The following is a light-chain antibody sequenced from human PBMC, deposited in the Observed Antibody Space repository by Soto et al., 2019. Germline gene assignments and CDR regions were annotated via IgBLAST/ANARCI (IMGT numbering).Light chain of an antibody. CDR3: CSYAGSYTWE. J-gene: IGLJ3*02. CDR2: EVS. V-gene: IGLV2-11*01. CDR1: SSDVGGYNF. Sequence: QSALTQPRSVSGSPGQSVTISCTGTSSDVGGYNFVSWYQQHPGKAPKLMIYEVSKRPSGVPDRFSGSKSGNTASLTISGLQAEDEADYYCCSYAGSYTWEFGGGTKLTVL.